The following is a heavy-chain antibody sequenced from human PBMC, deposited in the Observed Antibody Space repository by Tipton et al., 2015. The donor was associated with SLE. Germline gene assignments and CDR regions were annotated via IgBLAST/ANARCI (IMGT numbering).Heavy chain of an antibody. J-gene: IGHJ5*02. CDR2: IYTSGST. V-gene: IGHV4-4*09. Sequence: TLSLTCTVSGGSISSHYWSWIRQPPGKGLEWIGYIYTSGSTNYNPSLKSRVTISVDTSKNQFSLKLSSVTAADAAVYYCVRGQLHWFDPWGQGTLVTVSS. D-gene: IGHD2-2*01. CDR1: GGSISSHY. CDR3: VRGQLHWFDP.